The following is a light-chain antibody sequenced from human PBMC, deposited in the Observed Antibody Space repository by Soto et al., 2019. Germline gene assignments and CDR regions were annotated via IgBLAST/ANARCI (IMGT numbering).Light chain of an antibody. CDR2: KAS. CDR3: QQYHNYPRT. J-gene: IGKJ1*01. V-gene: IGKV1-5*03. CDR1: QSISSW. Sequence: DIQMTQSPSTLSASVGDRVTITCRASQSISSWLAWYQQKPGKAPKVLIFKASTLQGGVPSRFSGSGSGTEVTLTISSLQPDDFATYYCQQYHNYPRTFGQGTKVEIK.